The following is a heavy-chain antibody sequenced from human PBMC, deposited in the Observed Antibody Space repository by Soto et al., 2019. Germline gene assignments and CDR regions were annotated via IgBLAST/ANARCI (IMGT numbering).Heavy chain of an antibody. CDR1: GFTFSTHS. CDR3: VGEVGFQLIY. CDR2: ITSSDVT. D-gene: IGHD2-2*01. Sequence: HPGGSLRLSCAASGFTFSTHSMNWVRQAPGKGLEWISYITSSDVTMYADSVKGRFTISRDNAKNSLYLQMSSLRGEDTAVYFCVGEVGFQLIYWGQGTLVTVSS. J-gene: IGHJ4*02. V-gene: IGHV3-48*01.